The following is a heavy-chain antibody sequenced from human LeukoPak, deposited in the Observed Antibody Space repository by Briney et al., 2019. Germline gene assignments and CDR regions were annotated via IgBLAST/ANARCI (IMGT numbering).Heavy chain of an antibody. J-gene: IGHJ4*01. CDR2: ISLDGNNE. CDR3: ARDLSGHWTYDY. CDR1: VFTFRNYY. Sequence: GRSLILSCAASVFTFRNYYMHWVRQAPGKGLEWVAVISLDGNNEYYADSVKGRFSLSRDNSMNTLYLQLNSLRTEDTAMYYCARDLSGHWTYDYWGQGTLVTVSS. V-gene: IGHV3-30-3*01. D-gene: IGHD1-1*01.